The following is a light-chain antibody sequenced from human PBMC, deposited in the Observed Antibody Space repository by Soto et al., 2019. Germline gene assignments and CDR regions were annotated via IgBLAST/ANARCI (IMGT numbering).Light chain of an antibody. CDR2: GAS. Sequence: DIQLTQSPSFLSASVGDRVTITCRASQDITNFLAWYQQKPGKAPELLIYGASTLHSGVPPRFSGSGSGTEFTLTITSLQPQDFLTYPCQHLHSYPYTFGQGTKVDI. V-gene: IGKV1-9*01. J-gene: IGKJ2*01. CDR1: QDITNF. CDR3: QHLHSYPYT.